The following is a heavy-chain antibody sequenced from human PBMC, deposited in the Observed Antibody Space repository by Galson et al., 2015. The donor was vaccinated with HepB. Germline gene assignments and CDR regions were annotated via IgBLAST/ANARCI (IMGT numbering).Heavy chain of an antibody. Sequence: SCKASGYTFTSYGISWVRQAPGQGLEWMGWISTYNGNTNYAERLQGRVTMTTDTSTSTAYMELRSLRSDDTAVYYCARDQSGTTGYWGQGTLVTVSS. CDR3: ARDQSGTTGY. V-gene: IGHV1-18*01. D-gene: IGHD1-1*01. CDR1: GYTFTSYG. J-gene: IGHJ4*02. CDR2: ISTYNGNT.